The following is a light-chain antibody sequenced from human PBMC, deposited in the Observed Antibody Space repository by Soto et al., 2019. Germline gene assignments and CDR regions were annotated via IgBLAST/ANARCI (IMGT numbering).Light chain of an antibody. Sequence: QSVLTQPASVSGSPGQSITLSCTGTSSDVGGYNYVSWYQQHPGKAPKLMIYDVRNRPSGVSNRFSGSKSVNTASLTISGLQAEDEADYYCSSYTTVSTYVFGTGTRSPS. CDR3: SSYTTVSTYV. CDR2: DVR. CDR1: SSDVGGYNY. V-gene: IGLV2-14*01. J-gene: IGLJ1*01.